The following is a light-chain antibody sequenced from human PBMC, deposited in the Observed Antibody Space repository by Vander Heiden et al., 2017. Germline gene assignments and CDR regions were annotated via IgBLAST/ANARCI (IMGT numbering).Light chain of an antibody. CDR3: QQDSSYPYT. V-gene: IGKV1-6*01. J-gene: IGKJ2*01. Sequence: AIQMTQSPSSLSASVGDSVSITCRASQGIGNDLGWYQMKPGKAPKLLIYNAFSLQSGVPSRFGGSKSGTEFTLTISSLQPEDFATYYCQQDSSYPYTFGQGTKLEIK. CDR1: QGIGND. CDR2: NAF.